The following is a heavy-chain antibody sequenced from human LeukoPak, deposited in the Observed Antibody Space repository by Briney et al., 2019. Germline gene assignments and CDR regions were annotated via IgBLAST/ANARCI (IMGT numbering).Heavy chain of an antibody. CDR1: GFTFSSYS. CDR2: ISSSSSTI. D-gene: IGHD3-22*01. Sequence: GGSLRLSCAASGFTFSSYSMNWVRQAPGKGLEWVSYISSSSSTIYYADSVKGRFTISRDNAKNSLYLQTNSLRAEDTAVYYCARAFYDSSGREGVDYWGQGTLVTVSS. V-gene: IGHV3-48*01. J-gene: IGHJ4*02. CDR3: ARAFYDSSGREGVDY.